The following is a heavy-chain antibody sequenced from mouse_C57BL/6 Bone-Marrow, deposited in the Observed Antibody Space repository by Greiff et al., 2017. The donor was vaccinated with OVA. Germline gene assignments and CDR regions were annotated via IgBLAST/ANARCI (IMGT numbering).Heavy chain of an antibody. J-gene: IGHJ4*01. CDR2: SRNKANDYTT. CDR3: ARDAYARDY. V-gene: IGHV7-1*01. Sequence: EVKLVESGGGLVQSGRSLRLSCATSGFTFSDFYMEWVRQAPGKGLEWIAASRNKANDYTTEYSASVKGRFIVSRDTSQSILYLQMNALRAEDTAIYYCARDAYARDYWGQGTSVTVSS. CDR1: GFTFSDFY.